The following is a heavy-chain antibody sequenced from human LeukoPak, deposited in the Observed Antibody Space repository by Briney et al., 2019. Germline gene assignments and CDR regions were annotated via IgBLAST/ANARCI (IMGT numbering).Heavy chain of an antibody. J-gene: IGHJ5*02. Sequence: GGSLRLSCAASGFTFSSYGMSWVRQAPGKGLEWVSAISNSGGSTYYADSVKGRFTISRDNSKNTLYLQMNSLRAEDTAVYYCARGWGFWSTFDPWGQGTLVTVSS. D-gene: IGHD3-3*01. CDR1: GFTFSSYG. V-gene: IGHV3-23*01. CDR3: ARGWGFWSTFDP. CDR2: ISNSGGST.